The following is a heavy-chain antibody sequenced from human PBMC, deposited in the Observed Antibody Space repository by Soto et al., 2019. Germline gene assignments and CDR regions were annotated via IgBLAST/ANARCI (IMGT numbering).Heavy chain of an antibody. V-gene: IGHV1-3*01. D-gene: IGHD3-10*01. CDR3: ARDTSRGEYDY. CDR2: INAGNGNT. CDR1: GYTFTSYY. J-gene: IGHJ4*02. Sequence: ASVKVSCKASGYTFTSYYMHWVRQAPGQRLEWMGWINAGNGNTKYSQKFQGRVTMTTDTSTSTAYLDLRSLRSDDTAVYFCARDTSRGEYDYWGQGTLVTVSS.